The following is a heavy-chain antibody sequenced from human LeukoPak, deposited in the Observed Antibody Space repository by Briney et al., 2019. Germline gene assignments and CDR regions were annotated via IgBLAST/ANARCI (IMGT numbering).Heavy chain of an antibody. V-gene: IGHV3-30-3*02. CDR2: ISYDGSNK. D-gene: IGHD1-1*01. Sequence: GRSLRLSCAASGFTFSSYAMHWVRQAPGKGLEWVAVISYDGSNKYYADSVKGRFTISRDNSKNTLYLQMNSLRAEDTAVYYCAKPRTLGTGYRGYFDYWGQGTLVTVSS. J-gene: IGHJ4*02. CDR3: AKPRTLGTGYRGYFDY. CDR1: GFTFSSYA.